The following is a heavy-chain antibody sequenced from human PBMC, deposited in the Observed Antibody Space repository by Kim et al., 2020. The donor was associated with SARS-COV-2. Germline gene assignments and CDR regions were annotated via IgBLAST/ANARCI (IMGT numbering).Heavy chain of an antibody. Sequence: GGSLRLSCAASGFTFDDYAMHWVRQAPGKGLEWVSGISWNSGSIGYADSVKGRFTISRDNAKNSLYLQMNSLRAEDTALYYCAKDIRWELLGDAFDIWGQGTMVTVSS. D-gene: IGHD1-26*01. CDR2: ISWNSGSI. J-gene: IGHJ3*02. CDR3: AKDIRWELLGDAFDI. CDR1: GFTFDDYA. V-gene: IGHV3-9*01.